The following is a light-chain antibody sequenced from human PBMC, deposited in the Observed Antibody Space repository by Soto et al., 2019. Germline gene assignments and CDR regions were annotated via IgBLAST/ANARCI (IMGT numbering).Light chain of an antibody. CDR3: CSYTSTRTYV. J-gene: IGLJ1*01. Sequence: QSALTQPASVSGSPGQSITISCTGNSSDIGSYNYVSWYQQHPGKAPKLMTYDVSNRPSGASDRFSGSKSGNTASLTISGLQAEDEADYYCCSYTSTRTYVFGSGTKVIVL. CDR1: SSDIGSYNY. CDR2: DVS. V-gene: IGLV2-14*01.